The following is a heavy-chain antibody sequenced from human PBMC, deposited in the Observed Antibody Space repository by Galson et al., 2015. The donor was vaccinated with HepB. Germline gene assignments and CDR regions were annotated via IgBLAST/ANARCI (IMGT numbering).Heavy chain of an antibody. CDR1: GYTFTGYY. CDR2: INPNSGGT. V-gene: IGHV1-2*06. Sequence: SVKVSCKASGYTFTGYYMHWVRQAPGQGLEWMGRINPNSGGTNYAQKFQGRVTMTRDTSISTAYMELSRLRSDDTAVYYCARARIAVAGPDYWGQGTLVTVSS. CDR3: ARARIAVAGPDY. J-gene: IGHJ4*02. D-gene: IGHD6-19*01.